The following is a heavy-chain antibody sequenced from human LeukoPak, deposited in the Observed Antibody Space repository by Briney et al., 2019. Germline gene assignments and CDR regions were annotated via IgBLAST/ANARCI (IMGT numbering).Heavy chain of an antibody. CDR2: IYTSGST. D-gene: IGHD3-3*01. V-gene: IGHV4-4*07. CDR1: GGSISSYY. Sequence: SETLSLTCTVSGGSISSYYWSWIRQPAGKGLEWIGRIYTSGSTNYNPSLKSRFTMSVDTSKNQFSLKLSSVTAADTAVYYCARGSPTFDFWSGYWGVGAFDIWGQGTMATVSS. J-gene: IGHJ3*02. CDR3: ARGSPTFDFWSGYWGVGAFDI.